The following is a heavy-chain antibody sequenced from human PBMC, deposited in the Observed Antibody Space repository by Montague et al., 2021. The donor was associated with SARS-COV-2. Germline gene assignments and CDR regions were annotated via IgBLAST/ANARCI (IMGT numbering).Heavy chain of an antibody. J-gene: IGHJ6*02. CDR2: IYHDGSDT. V-gene: IGHV3-74*01. CDR1: GFIFSDSL. CDR3: VRDWAYNLDV. D-gene: IGHD1-1*01. Sequence: SLRLSCAASGFIFSDSLVQWIRQPPGKGLEWVSYIYHDGSDTAYADSVKGRFTISRDNSKNTLHLQMNSLRAEDTAVYYCVRDWAYNLDVWGQGTTVTVSS.